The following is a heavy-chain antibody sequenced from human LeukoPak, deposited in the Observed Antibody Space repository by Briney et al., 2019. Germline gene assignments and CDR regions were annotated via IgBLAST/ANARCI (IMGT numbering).Heavy chain of an antibody. CDR1: GGSISSYY. D-gene: IGHD1-14*01. CDR3: ARDSLNRFDP. Sequence: KPSETLSLTCTVAGGSISSYYWSWIRQPPGKGLEWIGYIYYSGRTNYNPSLESRVTTSVDTSKKQFSLKLSSVTAADTAVYYCARDSLNRFDPWGQGTLVTVSS. J-gene: IGHJ5*02. CDR2: IYYSGRT. V-gene: IGHV4-59*01.